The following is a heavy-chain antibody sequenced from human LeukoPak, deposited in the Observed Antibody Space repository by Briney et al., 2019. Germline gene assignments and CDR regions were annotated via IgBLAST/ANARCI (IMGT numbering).Heavy chain of an antibody. CDR2: IYSGGRT. J-gene: IGHJ4*02. D-gene: IGHD6-19*01. Sequence: GGSLRLSCAASGFTVSSNYMSWVRQAPGKGLEWVSVIYSGGRTYYADSVKGRFTISRDNSKNTLYLQMNSLRAEDTAVFYCAKRSGHTTGWFFDFWGQGTLVTVSS. V-gene: IGHV3-66*04. CDR3: AKRSGHTTGWFFDF. CDR1: GFTVSSNY.